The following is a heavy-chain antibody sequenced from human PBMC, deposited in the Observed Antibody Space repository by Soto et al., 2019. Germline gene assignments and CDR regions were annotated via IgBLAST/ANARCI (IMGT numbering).Heavy chain of an antibody. V-gene: IGHV4-59*01. CDR3: ARETYYGMDV. J-gene: IGHJ6*02. CDR1: GGSISSYY. Sequence: SETLSLTCTVSGGSISSYYWSCIRQPPGKGLEWIGYIYYSGSTKYNPSLKSRVTISVDTSKNQFSLKLSSVTAADTAVYYCARETYYGMDVWGQGTTVT. CDR2: IYYSGST.